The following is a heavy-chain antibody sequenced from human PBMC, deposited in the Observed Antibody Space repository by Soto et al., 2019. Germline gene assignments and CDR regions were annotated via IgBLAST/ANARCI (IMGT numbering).Heavy chain of an antibody. D-gene: IGHD2-21*02. CDR1: GGTFSSYA. CDR3: ARAFVKAYCGGDCYFDAFDI. J-gene: IGHJ3*02. Sequence: ASVKVSCKASGGTFSSYAISWVRQAPGQGLEWMGGIIPIFGTANYAQKFQGRVTITADESTSTAYMELSSLRSEDTAVYYCARAFVKAYCGGDCYFDAFDIWGQGTMVTVSS. V-gene: IGHV1-69*13. CDR2: IIPIFGTA.